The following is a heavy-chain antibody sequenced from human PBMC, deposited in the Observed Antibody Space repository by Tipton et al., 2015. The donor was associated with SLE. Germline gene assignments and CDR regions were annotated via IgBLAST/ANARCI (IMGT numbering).Heavy chain of an antibody. V-gene: IGHV4-4*07. Sequence: TLSLTCTVSGGSISRYHWSWIRQPAEQELEWIGRIFTNGSTKYNPSLNSRVTMSVDTSKNQLFLKVTSVTAADTAVYYCAIPTTQHCSGGGCYRHDAFDIWGQGTMVTVSS. CDR3: AIPTTQHCSGGGCYRHDAFDI. J-gene: IGHJ3*02. CDR1: GGSISRYH. D-gene: IGHD2-15*01. CDR2: IFTNGST.